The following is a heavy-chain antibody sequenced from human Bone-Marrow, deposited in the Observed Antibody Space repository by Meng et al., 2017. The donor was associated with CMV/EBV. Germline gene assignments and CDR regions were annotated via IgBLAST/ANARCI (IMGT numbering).Heavy chain of an antibody. CDR3: ARDLGGNWFDP. J-gene: IGHJ5*02. V-gene: IGHV3-7*03. CDR1: GFTFSSYW. Sequence: GESLKISCAASGFTFSSYWMSWVRQAPGKGLEWVANIKQDGSEKYYVDSVKGRFTISRDTSKNTMYLQMNSLRGEDTAVYYCARDLGGNWFDPWGQGPLVTVSS. CDR2: IKQDGSEK. D-gene: IGHD3-16*01.